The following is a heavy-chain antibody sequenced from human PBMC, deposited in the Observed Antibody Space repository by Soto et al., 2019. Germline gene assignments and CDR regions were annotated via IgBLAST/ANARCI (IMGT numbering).Heavy chain of an antibody. CDR1: GYTFFTYD. CDR2: ISTYSGDT. CDR3: ARHHGPTTSENWFDP. J-gene: IGHJ5*02. D-gene: IGHD5-12*01. Sequence: ASVKVSCKASGYTFFTYDISGVLQSPVQGLDWMGWISTYSGDTKYAQKFQGRVTMTTDTSTTTAYLELRSLRSDDTAVYYCARHHGPTTSENWFDPWGQGTLVTVSS. V-gene: IGHV1-18*01.